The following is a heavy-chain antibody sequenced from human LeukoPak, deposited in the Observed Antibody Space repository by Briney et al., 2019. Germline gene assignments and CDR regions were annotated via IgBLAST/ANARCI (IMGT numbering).Heavy chain of an antibody. CDR3: ARGAVAGTPSYYYYYMDV. D-gene: IGHD6-19*01. Sequence: SETLSLTCTVSGGSISSYYWSWIRQPPGKGLEWIGYIYYSGSTNYNPSLKSRVTISVDTSVDTSKNQFSLKLSSVTAADTAVYYCARGAVAGTPSYYYYYMDVWGKGTTVTVSS. J-gene: IGHJ6*03. V-gene: IGHV4-59*08. CDR2: IYYSGST. CDR1: GGSISSYY.